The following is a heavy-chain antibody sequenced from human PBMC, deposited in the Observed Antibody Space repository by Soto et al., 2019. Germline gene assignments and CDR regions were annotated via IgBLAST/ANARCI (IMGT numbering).Heavy chain of an antibody. CDR3: ARVVDTAMGLAWFDP. CDR1: GGSISSGDYY. J-gene: IGHJ5*02. V-gene: IGHV4-30-4*01. Sequence: SETLSLTCTVSGGSISSGDYYWSWIRQPPGKGLEWIGYIYYSGSTYYNPSLKSRVTISVDTSKNQFSLKLSFVTAADTAVYYCARVVDTAMGLAWFDPWGQGTLVTVSS. CDR2: IYYSGST. D-gene: IGHD5-18*01.